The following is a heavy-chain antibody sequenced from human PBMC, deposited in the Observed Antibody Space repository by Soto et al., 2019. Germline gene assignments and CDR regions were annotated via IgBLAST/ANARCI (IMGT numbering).Heavy chain of an antibody. CDR2: INHSGST. J-gene: IGHJ6*03. D-gene: IGHD2-2*01. Sequence: SETLSLTCAVYGGSFSGYYWSWIRQPPGKGLEWIGEINHSGSTNYNPSLKSRVTISVDTSKNQFSLKLSSVTAADTAVYYCARSIGAVPAAIGLYYYMDVWGKGTTVTVSS. V-gene: IGHV4-34*01. CDR1: GGSFSGYY. CDR3: ARSIGAVPAAIGLYYYMDV.